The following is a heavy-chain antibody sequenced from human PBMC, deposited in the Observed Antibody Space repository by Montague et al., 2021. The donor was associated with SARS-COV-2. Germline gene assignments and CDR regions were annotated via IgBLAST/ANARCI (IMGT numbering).Heavy chain of an antibody. Sequence: SETLSLTCAVYGGSFSGYYWSWIRQPPGKGLEWIGEINHSGSTNYNPSLKSRVTISVDTSKNQFSLKLSSVTAADTAVYYCARDSIGAAGTDYWGQGTLVTVSS. CDR1: GGSFSGYY. V-gene: IGHV4-34*01. J-gene: IGHJ4*02. CDR3: ARDSIGAAGTDY. D-gene: IGHD6-13*01. CDR2: INHSGST.